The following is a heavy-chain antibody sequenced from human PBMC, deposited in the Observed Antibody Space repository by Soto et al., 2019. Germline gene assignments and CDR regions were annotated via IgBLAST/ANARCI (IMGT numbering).Heavy chain of an antibody. J-gene: IGHJ4*02. CDR2: IYYSGST. CDR3: ARGSYYDFWSGYYLGY. V-gene: IGHV4-31*03. D-gene: IGHD3-3*01. CDR1: GGSISSGGYY. Sequence: PSETLSLTCTVSGGSISSGGYYWSWIRQHPGKGLEWIGYIYYSGSTYYNPSLKSRVTISVDTSKNQFSLKLSSVTAADTAVYYCARGSYYDFWSGYYLGYWGQGTLVTVSS.